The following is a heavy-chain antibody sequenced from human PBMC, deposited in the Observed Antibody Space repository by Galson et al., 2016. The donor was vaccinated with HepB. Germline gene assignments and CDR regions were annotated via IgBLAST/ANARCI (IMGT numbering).Heavy chain of an antibody. J-gene: IGHJ3*02. CDR2: TYYRSKWYN. D-gene: IGHD2-2*01. CDR1: GDSVSSNTAA. Sequence: CAISGDSVSSNTAAWSWIRQSPSRGLEWLGRTYYRSKWYNDYAVSVKSRVTINPDTSKNQFSLQLSPVTPDDTAIYYCVRVYCIGTNCYPPPSKGTFDIWGQGTGVTVSS. V-gene: IGHV6-1*01. CDR3: VRVYCIGTNCYPPPSKGTFDI.